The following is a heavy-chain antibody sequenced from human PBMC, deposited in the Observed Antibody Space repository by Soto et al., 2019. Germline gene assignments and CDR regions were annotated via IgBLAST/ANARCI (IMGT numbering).Heavy chain of an antibody. CDR3: AGVSSPIEVAPTYGRDV. CDR1: GYTFISHG. Sequence: QVQLVQSGVEVKKPGASVKVSCKASGYTFISHGISWVRQAPGQGLEWMGWISGKNGNTNYAQKLQGRVTLTTDTARSTAYMDLRSLSSADTAGYYGAGVSSPIEVAPTYGRDVWGQGTTVTVSS. V-gene: IGHV1-18*04. J-gene: IGHJ6*02. CDR2: ISGKNGNT. D-gene: IGHD2-15*01.